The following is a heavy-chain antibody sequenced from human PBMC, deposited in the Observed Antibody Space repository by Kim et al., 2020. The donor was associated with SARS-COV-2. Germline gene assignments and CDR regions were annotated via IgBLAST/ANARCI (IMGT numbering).Heavy chain of an antibody. CDR3: AKDRYYGSGSPHYHYYG. V-gene: IGHV3-30*18. J-gene: IGHJ6*01. D-gene: IGHD3-10*01. CDR1: GFTFSSYG. CDR2: ISYDGNNK. Sequence: GGSLRLSCAASGFTFSSYGMHWVRQAPGKGLEWVTVISYDGNNKYYADSVKGRFTISRDNSKNTLYLQMDSLRAEDTGVYYCAKDRYYGSGSPHYHYYG.